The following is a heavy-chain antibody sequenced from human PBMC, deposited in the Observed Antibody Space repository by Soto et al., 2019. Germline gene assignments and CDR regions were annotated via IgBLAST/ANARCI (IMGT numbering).Heavy chain of an antibody. V-gene: IGHV4-34*01. CDR1: GASFSCYY. J-gene: IGHJ4*02. Sequence: PSGTLALTFAVYGASFSCYYWSWIRQPPGKGLEWIGEINHSGSTNYNPSLKSRVDTSKNQFSLKLSSVTAADTAVYYCARGYGRNFDYWGQGTLVTVS. CDR3: ARGYGRNFDY. D-gene: IGHD3-10*01. CDR2: INHSGST.